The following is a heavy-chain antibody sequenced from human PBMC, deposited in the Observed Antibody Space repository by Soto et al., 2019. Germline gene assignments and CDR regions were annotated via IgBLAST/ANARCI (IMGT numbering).Heavy chain of an antibody. J-gene: IGHJ4*02. D-gene: IGHD6-19*01. CDR1: GFTFSSYG. CDR2: ISYDGSNK. CDR3: AKDLGRAVAGTLFDY. Sequence: QVQLVESGGGVVQPGRSLRLSCAASGFTFSSYGMHWVRQAPGKGLEWVAVISYDGSNKYYADSVKGRFTISRDNSKNTLYLRMNSLRAEDTAVYYCAKDLGRAVAGTLFDYWGQGTLVTVSS. V-gene: IGHV3-30*18.